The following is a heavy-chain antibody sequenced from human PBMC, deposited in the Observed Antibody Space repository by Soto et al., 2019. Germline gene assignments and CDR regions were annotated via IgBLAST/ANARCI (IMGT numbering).Heavy chain of an antibody. CDR3: ARDKWPADGHFDS. V-gene: IGHV3-33*01. CDR1: GFTFNNYG. CDR2: VWYDGTTK. D-gene: IGHD5-12*01. Sequence: QAQLVESGGGVVQPGKSLRLSCAASGFTFNNYGMHWVRQAPGKGLEWVAVVWYDGTTKDYAESVKGRFVISRDNSKNMVYLQMSGLRADDSAIYYCARDKWPADGHFDSWGQGVPVTVSS. J-gene: IGHJ4*02.